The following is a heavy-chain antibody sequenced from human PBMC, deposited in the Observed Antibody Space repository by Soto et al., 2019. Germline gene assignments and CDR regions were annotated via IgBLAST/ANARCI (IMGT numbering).Heavy chain of an antibody. CDR1: GFTFSSYG. Sequence: GGSLRLSCAASGFTFSSYGMHWVRQAPGKGLEWVAVISYDGSNKYYADSVKGRFTISRDNSKNTLYLQMNSLRAEDTAVYYCARDGLRGYSAFDYWGQGTLVTVSS. CDR3: ARDGLRGYSAFDY. V-gene: IGHV3-30*03. D-gene: IGHD3-3*01. J-gene: IGHJ4*02. CDR2: ISYDGSNK.